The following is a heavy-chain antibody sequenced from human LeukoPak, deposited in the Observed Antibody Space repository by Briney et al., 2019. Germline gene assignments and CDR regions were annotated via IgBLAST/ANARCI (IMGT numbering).Heavy chain of an antibody. Sequence: SETLSLTCAVYGGSFSGYYWSWIRQPPGKGLEWIGEINHSGSTNYIPSLKSRVTISVDTSKNQFSLKLSSVTAADTAVYYCARDVVAGTGFDYWGQGTLVTVSS. CDR2: INHSGST. D-gene: IGHD6-19*01. V-gene: IGHV4-34*01. CDR3: ARDVVAGTGFDY. CDR1: GGSFSGYY. J-gene: IGHJ4*02.